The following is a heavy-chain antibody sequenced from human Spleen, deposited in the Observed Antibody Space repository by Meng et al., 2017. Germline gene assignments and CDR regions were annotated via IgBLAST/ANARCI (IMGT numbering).Heavy chain of an antibody. Sequence: QWRRMVFMRAESLSHPCVVSGGSFSDYDWSWIRQPPGKGLEWIGEINHSWSTNYNPSLESRAAISVDTSQNNLSLKLSSVTAADSAVYYCARGPTTMAHDFDYWGQGTLVTVSS. CDR2: INHSWST. D-gene: IGHD4-11*01. CDR1: GGSFSDYD. J-gene: IGHJ4*02. V-gene: IGHV4-34*01. CDR3: ARGPTTMAHDFDY.